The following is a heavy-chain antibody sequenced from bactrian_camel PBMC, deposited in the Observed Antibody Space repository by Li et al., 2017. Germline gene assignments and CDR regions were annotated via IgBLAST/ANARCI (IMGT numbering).Heavy chain of an antibody. CDR2: MFTGGGNT. V-gene: IGHV3S1*01. Sequence: HVQLVESGGDSVLSGGSLRLSCAASGYDFSLMSMAWFRQSPGKEREGVATMFTGGGNTLYADSVKGRFTISRDNSKKTWYLQMVSVRPEDTAMYYCAAAMGGWVVAGPMDPDEMHYWGQGTQVTVS. CDR3: AAAMGGWVVAGPMDPDEMHY. D-gene: IGHD1*01. J-gene: IGHJ4*01. CDR1: GYDFSLMS.